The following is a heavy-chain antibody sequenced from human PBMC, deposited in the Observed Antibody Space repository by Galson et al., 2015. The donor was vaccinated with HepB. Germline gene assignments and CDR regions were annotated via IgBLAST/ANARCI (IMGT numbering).Heavy chain of an antibody. D-gene: IGHD2-2*01. Sequence: SLRLSCAASGFTFSSYAMHWVRQAPGKGLEWVAVISYDGSNKYYADSVKGRFTISRDNAKNSLYLQMNSLRDEDTAVYYCARVSRGDGGVVPAAMPEYDYWGQGTLVTVSS. V-gene: IGHV3-30*04. J-gene: IGHJ4*02. CDR2: ISYDGSNK. CDR1: GFTFSSYA. CDR3: ARVSRGDGGVVPAAMPEYDY.